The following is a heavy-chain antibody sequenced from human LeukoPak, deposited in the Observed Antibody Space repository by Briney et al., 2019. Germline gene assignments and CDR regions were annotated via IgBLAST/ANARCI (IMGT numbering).Heavy chain of an antibody. J-gene: IGHJ4*02. D-gene: IGHD3-22*01. CDR3: ARVRAPYEDATY. V-gene: IGHV1-46*01. CDR1: GYTFTSYY. CDR2: INPSGGST. Sequence: ASVKVSCKASGYTFTSYYMHWVRQAPGQGLEWMGIINPSGGSTSYAQKFQGRVTMTRDTSTSTVYMELRSLRSDDTAVYYCARVRAPYEDATYWGQGTLVTVSS.